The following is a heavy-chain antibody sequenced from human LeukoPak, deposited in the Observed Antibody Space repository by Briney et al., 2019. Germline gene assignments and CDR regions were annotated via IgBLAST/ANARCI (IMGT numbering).Heavy chain of an antibody. V-gene: IGHV3-30*04. CDR2: ISYDGSNK. J-gene: IGHJ4*02. CDR3: AREAVNLYCSSTSCHDFDY. D-gene: IGHD2-2*01. Sequence: GRSLRLSCAASGFTFSSYAMHWVRQAPGKGLEWVAVISYDGSNKYYADSVKGRFTISRDNSKNTLYLQMNSLRAEDTAVYYCAREAVNLYCSSTSCHDFDYWGQGTLVTVSS. CDR1: GFTFSSYA.